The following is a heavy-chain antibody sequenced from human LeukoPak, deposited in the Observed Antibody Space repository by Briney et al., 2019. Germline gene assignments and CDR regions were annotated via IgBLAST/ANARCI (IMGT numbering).Heavy chain of an antibody. CDR1: GGSISSYY. CDR2: ISDSRST. V-gene: IGHV4-59*01. J-gene: IGHJ4*02. CDR3: ARATTTFDD. Sequence: SETLSLTCSVSGGSISSYYWSWIRQPPGKGPEWIGYISDSRSTNYKPSLKSRVTISLDTSKNQFTLRLTSVTTADTAVYFCARATTTFDDWGPGTLVTVSS. D-gene: IGHD4-11*01.